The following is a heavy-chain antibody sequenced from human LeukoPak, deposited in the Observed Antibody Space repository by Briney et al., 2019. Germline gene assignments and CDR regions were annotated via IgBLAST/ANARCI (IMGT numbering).Heavy chain of an antibody. CDR2: ISQDGTDK. J-gene: IGHJ4*02. CDR3: ARGFWGVYRVPYFDY. Sequence: PGGSLRLSCAASGFTFSNYSMNWVRRAPGKGLEWVANISQDGTDKYYVDSVKGRFTISRDNAKNTLYLQMNSLRAEDTAVYFCARGFWGVYRVPYFDYWGQGGLVTVSS. D-gene: IGHD3-3*01. V-gene: IGHV3-30*04. CDR1: GFTFSNYS.